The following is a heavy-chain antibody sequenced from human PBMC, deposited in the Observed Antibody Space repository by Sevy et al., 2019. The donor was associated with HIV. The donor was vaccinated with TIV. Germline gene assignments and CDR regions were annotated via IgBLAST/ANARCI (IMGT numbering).Heavy chain of an antibody. D-gene: IGHD3-10*01. CDR1: GFTFSSYS. V-gene: IGHV3-48*01. J-gene: IGHJ5*02. CDR2: ISSSSSTI. Sequence: GGSLRLSCAASGFTFSSYSMNWVRQAPGKGLEWVSYISSSSSTIYYADSVKGRFTISRENAKNSLYLQMNSLRAEDTAVYYCARITMVQGVITGEHWFDPWGQGTLVTVSS. CDR3: ARITMVQGVITGEHWFDP.